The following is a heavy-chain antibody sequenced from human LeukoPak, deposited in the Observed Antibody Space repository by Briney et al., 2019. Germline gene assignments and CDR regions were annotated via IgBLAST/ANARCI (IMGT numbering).Heavy chain of an antibody. CDR1: GFTFSSYE. CDR3: ASVFPHGPIDY. CDR2: ISSSGSTI. Sequence: GGSLRLSCAASGFTFSSYEMNWIRQAPGKGLEWVSYISSSGSTIYYADSVKGRFTISRDNAKNSLYLQMNSLRAEDTAVYYCASVFPHGPIDYWGQGTLVTVSS. J-gene: IGHJ4*02. V-gene: IGHV3-48*03. D-gene: IGHD5/OR15-5a*01.